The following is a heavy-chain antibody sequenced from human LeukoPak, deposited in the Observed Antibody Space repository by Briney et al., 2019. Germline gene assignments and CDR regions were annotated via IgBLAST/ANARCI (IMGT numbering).Heavy chain of an antibody. J-gene: IGHJ4*02. V-gene: IGHV4-59*01. Sequence: SETLSLTCTVSGASINTYYWSWIRQPPGKGLEWIGYIYYSGTTSYNPSLKTRVTISIDTSKNQFSLKLSSVTAADTAVYYCARVLRPMASQYDFDYWGQGTLVTVSS. CDR3: ARVLRPMASQYDFDY. CDR1: GASINTYY. D-gene: IGHD3-10*01. CDR2: IYYSGTT.